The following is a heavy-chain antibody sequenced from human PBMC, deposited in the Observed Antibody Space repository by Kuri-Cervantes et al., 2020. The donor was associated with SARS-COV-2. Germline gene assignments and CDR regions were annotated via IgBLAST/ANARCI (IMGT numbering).Heavy chain of an antibody. CDR2: IYYSGNP. CDR3: ARVTIEIVPAAILEASKAWFDP. V-gene: IGHV4-59*12. Sequence: SETLSLTCTVSGGSISSYYWSWIRQPPGKGLEWIGYIYYSGNPNYNPSLKSRVTMSVDTSKNQFSLKLSSVTAADTAVYYCARVTIEIVPAAILEASKAWFDPWGQGTLVTVSS. D-gene: IGHD2-2*01. J-gene: IGHJ5*02. CDR1: GGSISSYY.